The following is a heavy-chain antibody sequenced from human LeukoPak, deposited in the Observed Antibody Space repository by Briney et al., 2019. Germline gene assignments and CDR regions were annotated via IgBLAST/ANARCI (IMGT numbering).Heavy chain of an antibody. V-gene: IGHV4-34*01. CDR3: ARARMITFGGVIARYDY. CDR1: GGSLSGYY. Sequence: SETLSLTCAVYGGSLSGYYWSWLRQPPGKRLEWIGEINHSGSTNYDPSLKSRVTISRDTSKNQLSLKLSSVTAADTAVYYCARARMITFGGVIARYDYWGQGTLVTVSS. D-gene: IGHD3-16*02. J-gene: IGHJ4*02. CDR2: INHSGST.